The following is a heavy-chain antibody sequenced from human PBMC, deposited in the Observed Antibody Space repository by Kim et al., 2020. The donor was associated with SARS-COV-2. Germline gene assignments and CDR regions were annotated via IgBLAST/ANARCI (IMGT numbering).Heavy chain of an antibody. Sequence: ASVKVSCKASGYTFTSYGISWVQQAPGQGLEWMGWISAYNGNTNYAQKLQGRVTMTTDTSTSTAYMELRSLRSDDTAVYYCARARGIVATITYYYYGMDVWGQGTTVTVSS. D-gene: IGHD5-12*01. CDR3: ARARGIVATITYYYYGMDV. CDR1: GYTFTSYG. J-gene: IGHJ6*02. V-gene: IGHV1-18*04. CDR2: ISAYNGNT.